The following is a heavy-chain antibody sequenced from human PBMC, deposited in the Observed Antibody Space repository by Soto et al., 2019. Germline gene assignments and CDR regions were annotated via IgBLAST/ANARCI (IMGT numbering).Heavy chain of an antibody. V-gene: IGHV3-66*01. J-gene: IGHJ6*02. CDR3: VRVNSYYYGMDV. CDR2: IYSGGST. CDR1: GSTVSNNY. Sequence: PGGSLRLSCAASGSTVSNNYMSWVRQAPGKGLEWVSVIYSGGSTYYAGSVKGRFTLSRDSSKNTLHLQMNSLRAEDTAVYYCVRVNSYYYGMDVWGQGTTVTVSS.